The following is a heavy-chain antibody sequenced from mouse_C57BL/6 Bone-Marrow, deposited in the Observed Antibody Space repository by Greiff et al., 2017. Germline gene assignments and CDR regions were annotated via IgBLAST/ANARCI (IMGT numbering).Heavy chain of an antibody. J-gene: IGHJ3*01. CDR1: GFNIKDDY. V-gene: IGHV14-4*01. CDR3: ARTGEWFAY. CDR2: IDPENGDT. Sequence: EVKLQESGAELVRPGASVKFSCTASGFNIKDDYMHWVKQRPEQGLEWIGWIDPENGDTEYASKFQGKATITADTSSNTAYLQLSSLTSEDTAVYYCARTGEWFAYWGKGTLVTVSA.